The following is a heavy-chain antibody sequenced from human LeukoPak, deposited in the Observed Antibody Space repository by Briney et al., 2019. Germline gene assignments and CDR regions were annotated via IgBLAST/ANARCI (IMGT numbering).Heavy chain of an antibody. Sequence: GASVKVSCKASGGTLSSYAISWVRQAPGQGLEWMGGIIPIFGTANYAQKFQGRVTITADESTSTAYMELSSLRSEDTAVYYCALWVDDILTGSPNVDYWGQGTLVTVSS. CDR3: ALWVDDILTGSPNVDY. J-gene: IGHJ4*02. CDR1: GGTLSSYA. D-gene: IGHD3-9*01. V-gene: IGHV1-69*13. CDR2: IIPIFGTA.